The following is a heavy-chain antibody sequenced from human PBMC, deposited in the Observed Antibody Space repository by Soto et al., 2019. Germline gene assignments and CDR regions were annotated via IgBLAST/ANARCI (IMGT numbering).Heavy chain of an antibody. J-gene: IGHJ4*02. Sequence: PGGSLRLSCAASGFTFSSYGMHWVRQAPGKGLEWVAVISYDGSNKYYADSVKGRFTISRDNSKNTLYLQMNSLRAEDTAVYYCAKDRVLYSSGPPHYWGQGTLVTVS. V-gene: IGHV3-30*18. CDR3: AKDRVLYSSGPPHY. D-gene: IGHD6-19*01. CDR2: ISYDGSNK. CDR1: GFTFSSYG.